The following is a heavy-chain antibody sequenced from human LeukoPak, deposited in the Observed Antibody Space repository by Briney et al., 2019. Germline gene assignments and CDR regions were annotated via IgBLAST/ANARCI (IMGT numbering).Heavy chain of an antibody. V-gene: IGHV3-30*03. J-gene: IGHJ4*02. CDR1: GFTFSSYG. D-gene: IGHD6-13*01. Sequence: GGSLRLSCAASGFTFSSYGMPWVRQAPGKGLEWVAVISYDGSNKYYADSVKGRFTISRDNSKNTLYLQMNSLRAEDTAVYYCARGGYSSSWPFDYWGQGTLVTVSS. CDR2: ISYDGSNK. CDR3: ARGGYSSSWPFDY.